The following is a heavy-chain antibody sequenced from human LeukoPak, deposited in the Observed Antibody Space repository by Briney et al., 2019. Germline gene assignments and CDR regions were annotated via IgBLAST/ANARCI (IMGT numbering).Heavy chain of an antibody. CDR1: GGSISSSSYY. V-gene: IGHV4-39*01. J-gene: IGHJ4*02. D-gene: IGHD3-10*01. Sequence: SETLSLTCTVSGGSISSSSYYWGWIRQPPGKGLEWIGSIYYSGSTYYNPSLKSRVTISVDTSKNQFSLKLSSVTAADTAVYYCARRLFVRGLTFDYWGQGTLVTVSS. CDR3: ARRLFVRGLTFDY. CDR2: IYYSGST.